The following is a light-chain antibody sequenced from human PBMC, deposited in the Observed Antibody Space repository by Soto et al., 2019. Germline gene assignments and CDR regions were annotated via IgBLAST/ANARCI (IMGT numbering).Light chain of an antibody. CDR3: CSYTSSSIRV. V-gene: IGLV2-14*01. J-gene: IGLJ3*02. Sequence: QSLLTQPASVSGSPGQSITISCTGTSSDVGGYNHVSWYQQHPGKAPKLIIYEVRNRPSGVSNRLSGSKSGNTASLTISGLQADDEADYYCCSYTSSSIRVVGGGNKVTVL. CDR1: SSDVGGYNH. CDR2: EVR.